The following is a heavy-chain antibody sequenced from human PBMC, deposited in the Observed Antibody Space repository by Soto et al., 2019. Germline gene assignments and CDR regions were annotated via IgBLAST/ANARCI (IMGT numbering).Heavy chain of an antibody. CDR1: GYSFSTYD. V-gene: IGHV1-8*02. D-gene: IGHD1-20*01. CDR2: MNPSAGTT. J-gene: IGHJ5*02. CDR3: ARVPTIRITGTTTNWFDP. Sequence: QVHLVQSGAEVKKPGASVKVSCKASGYSFSTYDINWVRQAPGQGLEWMGWMNPSAGTTGSAQKFQVRVTMTWDTSISTAYMEMSSLTSVYTAVYYCARVPTIRITGTTTNWFDPWGQGTLVTVAS.